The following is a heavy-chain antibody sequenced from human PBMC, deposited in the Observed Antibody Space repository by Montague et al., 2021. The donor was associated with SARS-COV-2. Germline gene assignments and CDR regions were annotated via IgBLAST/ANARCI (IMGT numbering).Heavy chain of an antibody. D-gene: IGHD3-16*02. CDR3: ARGQPPRITFGGIISYGLDV. Sequence: SETLSLTCAVYGGSFSGYYWIWIRQPPGKGLEWIGEINHSGSTNYNPSLKSRVTISVDTSKNQFSLKLRSVTAADTAVYYCARGQPPRITFGGIISYGLDVWGQGTTVTVSS. V-gene: IGHV4-34*01. CDR2: INHSGST. CDR1: GGSFSGYY. J-gene: IGHJ6*02.